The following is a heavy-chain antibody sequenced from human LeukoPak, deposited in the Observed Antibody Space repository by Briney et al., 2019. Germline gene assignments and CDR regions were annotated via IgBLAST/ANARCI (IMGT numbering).Heavy chain of an antibody. V-gene: IGHV5-51*01. CDR1: GYSFTSYW. CDR3: ARQQYDYVWGSYRFNWFDP. J-gene: IGHJ5*02. D-gene: IGHD3-16*02. Sequence: GESLKISCKGSGYSFTSYWIGWVRQMPGKGLEWMGIIYPGDSDTRYSPSFQGQVTILADKFISTAYLQWSSLKASDTAMYYCARQQYDYVWGSYRFNWFDPWGQGTLVTVSS. CDR2: IYPGDSDT.